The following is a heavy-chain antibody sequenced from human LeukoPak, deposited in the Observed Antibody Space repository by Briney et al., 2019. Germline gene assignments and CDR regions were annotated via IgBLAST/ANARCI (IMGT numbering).Heavy chain of an antibody. Sequence: GGSLRLSCAASGFTFSSYSMNWVRQAPGKGLEWVSFISSSSSTIYYAGSVKGRFTISRDNAKNSLYLQMNSLRAEDKAVYYCARDRGGSYSAIDYWGQGTLVTVSS. J-gene: IGHJ4*02. CDR1: GFTFSSYS. V-gene: IGHV3-48*04. D-gene: IGHD1-26*01. CDR2: ISSSSSTI. CDR3: ARDRGGSYSAIDY.